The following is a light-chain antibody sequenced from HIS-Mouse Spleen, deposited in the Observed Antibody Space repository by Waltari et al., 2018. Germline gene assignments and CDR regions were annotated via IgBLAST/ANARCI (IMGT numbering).Light chain of an antibody. V-gene: IGLV2-11*01. J-gene: IGLJ3*02. CDR3: CSYAGSYTRV. Sequence: QSALTPPRSVSGSPGQSVTIPCTGNSSDVGGYQYVSWYQQHPGKAPKLMIYDVSKRPSGVPDRFSGSKSGNTASLTISGLQAEDEADYYCCSYAGSYTRVFGGGTKLTVL. CDR2: DVS. CDR1: SSDVGGYQY.